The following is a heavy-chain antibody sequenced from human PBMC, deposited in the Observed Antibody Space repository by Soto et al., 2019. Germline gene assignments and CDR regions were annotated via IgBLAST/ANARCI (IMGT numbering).Heavy chain of an antibody. J-gene: IGHJ6*03. V-gene: IGHV1-69*02. CDR1: GGTFSSYT. D-gene: IGHD6-6*01. Sequence: QVQLVQSGAEVKKPGSSVKVSCMASGGTFSSYTISCVRQAPGQGLEWMGRIIPILGIANYAQKFQGRVTITADKSTSAGYMELSSLRSEDKAVYYCARGSYSRSTWTHDDYMDVSGKGITVTVSS. CDR3: ARGSYSRSTWTHDDYMDV. CDR2: IIPILGIA.